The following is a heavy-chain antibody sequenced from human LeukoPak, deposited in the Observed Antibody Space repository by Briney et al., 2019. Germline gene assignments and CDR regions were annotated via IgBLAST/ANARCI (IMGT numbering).Heavy chain of an antibody. Sequence: PGRSLRLSCAASGFTFSRYGMHWVRQTPGKGLEWVALISNGGNNTYYADSVEGRFTVSRDNSTNTMYLQMISLKPEDTGVYYCVRVLAAAGTEDFDYWGQGSLVTVSS. V-gene: IGHV3-30*03. D-gene: IGHD6-13*01. CDR3: VRVLAAAGTEDFDY. CDR2: ISNGGNNT. CDR1: GFTFSRYG. J-gene: IGHJ4*02.